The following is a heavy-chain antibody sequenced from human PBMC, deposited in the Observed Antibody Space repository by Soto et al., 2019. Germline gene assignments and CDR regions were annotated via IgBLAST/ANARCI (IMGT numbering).Heavy chain of an antibody. V-gene: IGHV3-11*03. CDR2: ISSSSSYT. D-gene: IGHD3-10*01. J-gene: IGHJ6*04. CDR1: GFTFSDYY. Sequence: GGSLRLSCAASGFTFSDYYMSWIRQAPGKGLEWVSYISSSSSYTNYADSVKGRFTISRDNAKNSLYLQMNSLRAEDTAVYYCARVTGSYYYGMHVWGEGTTVTVSS. CDR3: ARVTGSYYYGMHV.